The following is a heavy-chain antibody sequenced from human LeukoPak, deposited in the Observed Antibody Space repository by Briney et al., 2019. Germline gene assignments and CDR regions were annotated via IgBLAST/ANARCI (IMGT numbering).Heavy chain of an antibody. V-gene: IGHV3-21*01. CDR1: GFTFSSYA. D-gene: IGHD6-19*01. Sequence: GGSLRLSCAASGFTFSSYAMSWVRQAPGKGLEWVSSISSSSSYIYCADSVKGRFTISRDNAKNSLYLQMNSLRAEDTAVYYCARGPQSSGWYHYFDYWGQGTLVTVSS. CDR2: ISSSSSYI. J-gene: IGHJ4*02. CDR3: ARGPQSSGWYHYFDY.